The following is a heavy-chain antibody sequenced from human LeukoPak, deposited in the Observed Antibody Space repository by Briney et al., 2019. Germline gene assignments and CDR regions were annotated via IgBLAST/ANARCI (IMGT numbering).Heavy chain of an antibody. V-gene: IGHV3-23*01. Sequence: GGSLRLSCAASGFTFSSYAMSWVRQAPGKGLEWVSAISGSGSSTYYADSVKGRFTISRDNSKNTLYLQMNSLRAEDTAVYYCAKIPGHYYDSSGYYYYWGQGTLVTVSS. CDR3: AKIPGHYYDSSGYYYY. D-gene: IGHD3-22*01. CDR2: ISGSGSST. J-gene: IGHJ4*02. CDR1: GFTFSSYA.